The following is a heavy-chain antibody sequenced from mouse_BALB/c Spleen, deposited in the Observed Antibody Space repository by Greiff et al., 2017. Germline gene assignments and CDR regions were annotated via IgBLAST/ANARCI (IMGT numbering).Heavy chain of an antibody. CDR3: AREGLGRGYYAMDY. V-gene: IGHV1-4*01. D-gene: IGHD4-1*01. Sequence: VQLHQSGAELARPGASVKMSCKASGYTFTSYTMHWVKQRPGQGLEWIGYINPSSGYTNYNQKFKDKATLTADKSSSTAYMQLSSLTSEDSAVYYCAREGLGRGYYAMDYWGQGTSVTVSS. J-gene: IGHJ4*01. CDR2: INPSSGYT. CDR1: GYTFTSYT.